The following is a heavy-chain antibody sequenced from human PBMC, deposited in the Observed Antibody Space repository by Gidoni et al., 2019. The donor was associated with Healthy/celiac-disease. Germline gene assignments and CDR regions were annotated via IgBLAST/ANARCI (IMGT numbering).Heavy chain of an antibody. CDR1: GGSLSGYY. V-gene: IGHV4-34*01. J-gene: IGHJ6*02. Sequence: QVQLQQWGAGLLKPSETLSLTCAVYGGSLSGYYWSWIRQPPGKGRAWIGAINHSGSTNSNPSLKSRVTISVATSKHQFSLQLSSVTAADTAVYYCARWQGSMVRGGDGMDVWGHGTTVTVSS. CDR2: INHSGST. D-gene: IGHD3-10*01. CDR3: ARWQGSMVRGGDGMDV.